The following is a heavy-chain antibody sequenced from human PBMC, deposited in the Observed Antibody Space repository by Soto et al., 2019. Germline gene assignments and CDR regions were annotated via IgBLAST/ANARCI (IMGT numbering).Heavy chain of an antibody. Sequence: GGSLRLSCAASGFTFSSYSINWVRQAPGKGLEWVSSISTSSTYIYYADSVKGRITISRDNAKNSLYLQMNSLRAEDTAVYYCARGNADYYDSSGYFDYWGQGTLVTVSS. V-gene: IGHV3-21*01. CDR1: GFTFSSYS. CDR3: ARGNADYYDSSGYFDY. D-gene: IGHD3-22*01. J-gene: IGHJ4*02. CDR2: ISTSSTYI.